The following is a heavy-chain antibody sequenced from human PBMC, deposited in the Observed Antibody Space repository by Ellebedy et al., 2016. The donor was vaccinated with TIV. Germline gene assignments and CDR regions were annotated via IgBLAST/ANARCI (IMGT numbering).Heavy chain of an antibody. V-gene: IGHV1-18*04. CDR3: TRDQMGGHNFLLDN. CDR1: GYTFTNYG. Sequence: AASVKVSCKTSGYTFTNYGISWVRQAPGQGLEWMGWVSTNNGNTNYAQKFQGRVTMTTDTSTSTAYMDLRSLRSDDTAVYYCTRDQMGGHNFLLDNWGQGTLVTVSS. CDR2: VSTNNGNT. D-gene: IGHD2/OR15-2a*01. J-gene: IGHJ4*02.